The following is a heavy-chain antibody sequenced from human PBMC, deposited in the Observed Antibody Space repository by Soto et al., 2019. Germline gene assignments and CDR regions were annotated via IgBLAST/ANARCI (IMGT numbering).Heavy chain of an antibody. Sequence: GASVKVSCKASGGTFSSYTISWVRQAPGQGLEWMGRIIPILGIANYAQKFQGRVTITADKSTSTAYMELSSLRSEDTAVYYCARNIYDFWSGSLSNWFDPWGQGTLVTVSS. D-gene: IGHD3-3*01. V-gene: IGHV1-69*02. CDR3: ARNIYDFWSGSLSNWFDP. CDR2: IIPILGIA. CDR1: GGTFSSYT. J-gene: IGHJ5*02.